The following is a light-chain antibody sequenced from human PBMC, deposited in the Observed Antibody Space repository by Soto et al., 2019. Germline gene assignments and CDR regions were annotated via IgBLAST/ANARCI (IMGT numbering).Light chain of an antibody. J-gene: IGKJ1*01. Sequence: EIVLTQSPGTLSLSPGERATLSCRASPSVSSDLAWYQQKPGQAPRLLIFGASSRATGVPDRFSGSGSETEFTLTISRLEPEDFAVYYCQQYGSSRMFGQGTKVEIK. V-gene: IGKV3-20*01. CDR3: QQYGSSRM. CDR2: GAS. CDR1: PSVSSD.